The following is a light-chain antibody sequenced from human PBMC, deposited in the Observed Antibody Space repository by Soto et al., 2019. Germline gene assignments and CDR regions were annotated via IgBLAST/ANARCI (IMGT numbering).Light chain of an antibody. Sequence: QSVLTQAASVSGSPGQSITISCTGTSSDVGSYNYVSWYQQHPGKVPKLMIYEVSNRPSGVSNRFTGSKSGNTASLTISGLQAEDEADYYCSSYTTRSTVVFGGGTQLTVL. J-gene: IGLJ3*02. V-gene: IGLV2-14*01. CDR1: SSDVGSYNY. CDR2: EVS. CDR3: SSYTTRSTVV.